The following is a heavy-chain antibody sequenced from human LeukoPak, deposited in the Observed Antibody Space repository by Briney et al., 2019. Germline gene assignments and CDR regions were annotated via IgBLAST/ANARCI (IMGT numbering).Heavy chain of an antibody. J-gene: IGHJ3*01. V-gene: IGHV3-53*04. CDR2: IYSGGST. D-gene: IGHD6-13*01. Sequence: GGSLRLSCAASGFTVSSNYMSWVRQAPGKGLEWFSVIYSGGSTYYADSVKGRFTISRHNSENTLYLQVNSLRPEDTAVYYCAREYSSSRSDAFDVWGQGTMVSVSS. CDR1: GFTVSSNY. CDR3: AREYSSSRSDAFDV.